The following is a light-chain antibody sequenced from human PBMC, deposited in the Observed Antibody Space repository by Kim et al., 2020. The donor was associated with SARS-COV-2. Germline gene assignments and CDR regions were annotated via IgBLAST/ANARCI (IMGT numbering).Light chain of an antibody. CDR3: QQYDTSAALT. J-gene: IGKJ4*01. CDR2: GAS. Sequence: EIVLTQSPGTLSLSPGERATLSCRASQSLSSTYLAWYQQRPGQAPSLLIYGASNRATDIPDRFSGSGSGTDFTLTISRLEPEDFAVYYCQQYDTSAALTFGGGTKVEIK. V-gene: IGKV3-20*01. CDR1: QSLSSTY.